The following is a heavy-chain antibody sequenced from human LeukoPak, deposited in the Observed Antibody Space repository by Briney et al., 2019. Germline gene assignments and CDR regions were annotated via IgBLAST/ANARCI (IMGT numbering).Heavy chain of an antibody. V-gene: IGHV1-18*01. D-gene: IGHD3-22*01. CDR3: ARTAYYYDSSNPRDYFDY. CDR2: ISAYNGNT. CDR1: GYTFTSYG. J-gene: IGHJ4*02. Sequence: ASVKVSCKASGYTFTSYGISWVRQAPGQGLEWMGWISAYNGNTNYAQKLQGRVTMTTDTSTSTAYMELRSLRSDDTAVYYCARTAYYYDSSNPRDYFDYWGQGTLVTVSS.